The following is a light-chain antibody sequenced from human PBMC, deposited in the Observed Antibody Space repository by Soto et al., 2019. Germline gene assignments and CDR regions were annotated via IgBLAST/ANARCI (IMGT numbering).Light chain of an antibody. CDR2: DDS. Sequence: LTQPHSVSVAPGQTARITCGGNNIGSKSVHWYQQKAGQAPVLVVHDDSDRPSGIPERFSGSNSGNTATLTISRVEAGDEAGYYCQVWDSFTDHVVFAGGTKLTVL. V-gene: IGLV3-21*02. CDR1: NIGSKS. CDR3: QVWDSFTDHVV. J-gene: IGLJ2*01.